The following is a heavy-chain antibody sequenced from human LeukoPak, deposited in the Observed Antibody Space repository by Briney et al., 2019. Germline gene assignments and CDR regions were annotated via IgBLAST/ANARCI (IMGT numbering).Heavy chain of an antibody. J-gene: IGHJ6*03. CDR2: IRGSGGST. CDR3: AKLGLYKWNGRRYMDV. CDR1: GLTVSSQS. V-gene: IGHV3-23*01. D-gene: IGHD1-1*01. Sequence: GGSLRPAHAAAGLTVSSQSMGCARQPGGGGLGWVSAIRGSGGSTYYADFVKGRFTISRDNSKNPLYLQMNRLRAEDTAVYYWAKLGLYKWNGRRYMDVWGEETTVTVSS.